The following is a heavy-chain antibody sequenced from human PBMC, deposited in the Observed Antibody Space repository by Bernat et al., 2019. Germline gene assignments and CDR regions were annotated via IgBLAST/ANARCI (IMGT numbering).Heavy chain of an antibody. J-gene: IGHJ6*02. CDR2: IYYSGST. CDR1: GGSISSYY. Sequence: QVQLQESGPGLVKPSETLSLTCTVSGGSISSYYWSWIRQPPGKGLEWLGYIYYSGSTNYNPSLKSRATISVDTSKNQFSLKLSSVTAADTAVYYCARHESGYGDGYAGSYYYFGMDVWGQGTTVTVSS. D-gene: IGHD5-18*01. CDR3: ARHESGYGDGYAGSYYYFGMDV. V-gene: IGHV4-59*08.